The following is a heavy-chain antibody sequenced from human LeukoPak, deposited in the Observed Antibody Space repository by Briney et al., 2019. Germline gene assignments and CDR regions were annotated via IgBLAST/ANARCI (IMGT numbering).Heavy chain of an antibody. CDR3: ATVTGGY. Sequence: GGSLRLSCEASGFTFSDYWMTWVRQAPGKGLEWVATINEDGSHKYYVDSVKGRFTISRDNAKNSLSLQVNSLRAEDTAVFYCATVTGGYWGQGTLSPFPQ. CDR1: GFTFSDYW. J-gene: IGHJ4*02. V-gene: IGHV3-7*01. D-gene: IGHD2-8*02. CDR2: INEDGSHK.